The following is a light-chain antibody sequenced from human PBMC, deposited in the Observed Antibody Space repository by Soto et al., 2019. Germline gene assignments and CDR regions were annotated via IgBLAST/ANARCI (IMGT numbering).Light chain of an antibody. J-gene: IGLJ2*01. CDR2: QDS. CDR1: KLGDKY. Sequence: SYELTQPPSVSVSPVQTASITCSGDKLGDKYACWYQQKPGQSPVLVTYQDSKRPSGILERFSGSNSGNTATLTISGTQAMDEADYYCQAWDSSTVVFGGGTKLTVL. V-gene: IGLV3-1*01. CDR3: QAWDSSTVV.